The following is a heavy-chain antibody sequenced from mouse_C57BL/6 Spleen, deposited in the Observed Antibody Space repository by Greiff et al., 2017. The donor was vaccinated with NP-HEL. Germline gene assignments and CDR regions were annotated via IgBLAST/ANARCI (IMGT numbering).Heavy chain of an antibody. Sequence: EVQLVESGGGLVQPGGSLSLSCAASGFTFTDYYMSWVRQPPGKALEWLGFIRNKANGYTTEYSASVTGRFTISRDNSQSILYLQMNALRAEDSATYYCARYGGYGYFDVWGTGTTVTVSA. CDR3: ARYGGYGYFDV. CDR2: IRNKANGYTT. CDR1: GFTFTDYY. J-gene: IGHJ1*03. V-gene: IGHV7-3*01.